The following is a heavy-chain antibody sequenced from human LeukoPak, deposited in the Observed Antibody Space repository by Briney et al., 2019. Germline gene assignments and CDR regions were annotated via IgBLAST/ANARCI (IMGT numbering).Heavy chain of an antibody. Sequence: ASVKVSYKASGYTFTSYGISWVRQAPGQGLEWMGWISAYNGNTNYAQKLQGRVTMTTDTSTSTAYMELRSLRSDDTAVYYCARGAGSGDLNDAFDIWGQGTMVTVSS. CDR3: ARGAGSGDLNDAFDI. CDR1: GYTFTSYG. V-gene: IGHV1-18*01. CDR2: ISAYNGNT. J-gene: IGHJ3*02. D-gene: IGHD4-17*01.